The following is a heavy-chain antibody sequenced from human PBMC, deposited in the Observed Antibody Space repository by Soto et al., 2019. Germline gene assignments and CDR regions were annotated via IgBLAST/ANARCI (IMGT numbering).Heavy chain of an antibody. CDR2: IDASGSRT. D-gene: IGHD6-13*01. CDR1: GFTFASYA. V-gene: IGHV3-23*01. Sequence: GGSLRLSCAASGFTFASYAMAWVRQAPGKGVEWVSGIDASGSRTYYADSVKGRFTISRDNSRNTLFLQMDNLKGADTAIYYWAKDSEIWGLSAAGACLDSWGEGTLVTVCS. J-gene: IGHJ4*02. CDR3: AKDSEIWGLSAAGACLDS.